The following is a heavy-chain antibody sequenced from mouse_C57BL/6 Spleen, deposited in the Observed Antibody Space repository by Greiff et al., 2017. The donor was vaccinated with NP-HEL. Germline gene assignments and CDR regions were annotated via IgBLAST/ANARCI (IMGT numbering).Heavy chain of an antibody. CDR1: GYTFTSYW. CDR2: IDPSDSYT. J-gene: IGHJ3*01. Sequence: VQLKQPGAELVMPGASVKLSCKASGYTFTSYWMHWVKQRPGQGLEWIGEIDPSDSYTNYNQKFKGKSTLTVDKSSSTAYMQLSSLTSEDSAVYYCARDYDYESWFAYWGQGTLVTVSA. D-gene: IGHD2-4*01. CDR3: ARDYDYESWFAY. V-gene: IGHV1-69*01.